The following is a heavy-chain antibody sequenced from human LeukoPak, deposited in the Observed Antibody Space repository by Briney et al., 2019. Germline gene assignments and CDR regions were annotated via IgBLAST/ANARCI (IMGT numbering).Heavy chain of an antibody. CDR2: ISAYNGNT. CDR3: ARIRGCSSTSCFNPEGWFDP. CDR1: GYTFTSYG. V-gene: IGHV1-18*01. J-gene: IGHJ5*02. Sequence: ASVKVSCKASGYTFTSYGISWVRQAPGQGLEWMGWISAYNGNTNYAQKLQGRVTMTTDTSTSTAYMELRSLRSGDTAVYYCARIRGCSSTSCFNPEGWFDPWGQGTLVTVSS. D-gene: IGHD2-2*01.